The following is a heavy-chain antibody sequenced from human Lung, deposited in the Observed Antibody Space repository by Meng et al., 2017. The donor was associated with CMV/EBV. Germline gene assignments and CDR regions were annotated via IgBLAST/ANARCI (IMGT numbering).Heavy chain of an antibody. J-gene: IGHJ4*02. V-gene: IGHV3-21*01. CDR2: ISSSSSYI. CDR1: GFTFSSYS. D-gene: IGHD6-13*01. CDR3: ARDHRTSIAAAGTVDY. Sequence: GESLKISCAASGFTFSSYSMNWVRQAPGKGLEWVSSISSSSSYIYYADSVKGRFTISRDNAKNSLYLQMNSLRAEDTAVYYCARDHRTSIAAAGTVDYWGQGTLVTVSS.